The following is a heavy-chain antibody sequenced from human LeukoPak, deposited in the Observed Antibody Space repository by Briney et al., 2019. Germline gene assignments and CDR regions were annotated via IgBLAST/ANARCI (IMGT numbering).Heavy chain of an antibody. V-gene: IGHV3-74*01. CDR3: AREQVTTFDY. J-gene: IGHJ4*02. CDR1: RFTFSSYG. CDR2: INGDGSST. D-gene: IGHD4-11*01. Sequence: GGSLRLSCAASRFTFSSYGMHWVRQAPGKGLVWVSRINGDGSSTNYADSVKGRFTISGDNAKNSLYLQMNSLRAEDTAVYYCAREQVTTFDYWGQGTLVTVSS.